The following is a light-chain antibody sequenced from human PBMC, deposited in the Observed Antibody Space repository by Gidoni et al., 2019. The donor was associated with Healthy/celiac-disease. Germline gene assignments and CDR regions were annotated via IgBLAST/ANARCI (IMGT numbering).Light chain of an antibody. J-gene: IGLJ3*02. CDR1: SSDVGGYNY. CDR3: CSSAGSYTWV. CDR2: DVS. V-gene: IGLV2-11*01. Sequence: QAALTQPRSVAGSPGQPVTISCTGTSSDVGGYNYVSWYQQHPGKAPKLMIYDVSKRPSGVPDRFSGSKSGNTASLTISGLQAEDEAAYSCCSSAGSYTWVFGGWTTLTVL.